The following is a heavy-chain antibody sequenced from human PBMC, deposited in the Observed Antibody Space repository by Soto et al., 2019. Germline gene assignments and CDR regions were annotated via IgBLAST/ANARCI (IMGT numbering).Heavy chain of an antibody. CDR3: ASRDPGTSVDY. CDR1: GFTFRTYSM. CDR2: IYRTGST. D-gene: IGHD1-7*01. V-gene: IGHV4-4*02. Sequence: GSLGLSCADSGFTFRTYSMSWVRQPPGQGLEWIGEIYRTGSTNYNPSLKSRVTISLDKSENQFSLKVTSLTAADTAVYYCASRDPGTSVDYWGQGTLVTVSS. J-gene: IGHJ4*02.